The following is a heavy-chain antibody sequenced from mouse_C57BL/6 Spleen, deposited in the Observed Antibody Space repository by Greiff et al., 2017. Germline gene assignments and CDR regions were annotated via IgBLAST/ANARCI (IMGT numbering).Heavy chain of an antibody. D-gene: IGHD2-1*01. V-gene: IGHV1-82*01. Sequence: QVQLKESGPELVKPGASVKISCKASGYAFSSSWMNWVKQRPGKGLEWIGRIYPGDGDTNYNGKFKGKATLTADKSSSTAYMQLSSLTSEDSAVXFCARRDLLGGFAYWGQGTLVTVSA. J-gene: IGHJ3*01. CDR3: ARRDLLGGFAY. CDR2: IYPGDGDT. CDR1: GYAFSSSW.